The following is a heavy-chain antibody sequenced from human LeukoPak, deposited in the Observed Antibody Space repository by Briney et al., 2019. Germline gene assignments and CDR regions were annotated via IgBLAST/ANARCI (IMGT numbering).Heavy chain of an antibody. Sequence: GGSLRLSCAASGFTFSNHWMHWVRHAPGKGLMWVSRISRGASRTDYADSVKGRFTISRDDAKNTLYLQVNSLRVEDTGVYFCARGGSDTAMAHDYWGQGILVTVSS. V-gene: IGHV3-74*01. D-gene: IGHD5-18*01. CDR1: GFTFSNHW. CDR3: ARGGSDTAMAHDY. J-gene: IGHJ4*02. CDR2: ISRGASRT.